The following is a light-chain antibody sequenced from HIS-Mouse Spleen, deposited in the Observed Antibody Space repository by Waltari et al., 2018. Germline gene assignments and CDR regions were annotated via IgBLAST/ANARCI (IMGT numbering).Light chain of an antibody. CDR3: QPLNSYPFH. CDR2: AAS. CDR1: QGISSY. J-gene: IGKJ3*01. Sequence: IQWTHSPSCLPAPVGDRVTITYRASQGISSYLAWYQQKPGTAPKLLIYAASTWQSGVPSRFSGRGSGAEFNLTNSRLQTEDYAAYCGQPLNSYPFHFGPAPTVN. V-gene: IGKV1-9*01.